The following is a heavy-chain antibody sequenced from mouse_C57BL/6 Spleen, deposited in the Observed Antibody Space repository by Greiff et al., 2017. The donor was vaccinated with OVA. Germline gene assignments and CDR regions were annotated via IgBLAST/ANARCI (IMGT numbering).Heavy chain of an antibody. V-gene: IGHV10-1*01. CDR1: GFSFNTYA. CDR2: IRSKSNNYAT. CDR3: VRQTYYDYDGYAMDY. D-gene: IGHD2-4*01. Sequence: EVQLVESGGGLVQPKGSLKLSCAASGFSFNTYAMNWVRQAPGKGLEWVARIRSKSNNYATYYADSVKDRFTISRDDSESMLYLQMNNLKTEDTAMYYCVRQTYYDYDGYAMDYWGQGTSVTVSS. J-gene: IGHJ4*01.